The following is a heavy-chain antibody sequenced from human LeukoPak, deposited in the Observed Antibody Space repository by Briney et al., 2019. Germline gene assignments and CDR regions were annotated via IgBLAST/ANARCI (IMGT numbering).Heavy chain of an antibody. V-gene: IGHV3-64D*06. CDR3: VNQISGWVY. J-gene: IGHJ4*02. D-gene: IGHD6-19*01. CDR2: IGSNGRST. Sequence: GGSLRLSCSASGFTFDRFAMHWVRQAPGKGPEYLSGIGSNGRSTHNADSVKGRFTISRDNSKNTLFLQMTSLRAEDTAVYYCVNQISGWVYWGQGTLVTVSS. CDR1: GFTFDRFA.